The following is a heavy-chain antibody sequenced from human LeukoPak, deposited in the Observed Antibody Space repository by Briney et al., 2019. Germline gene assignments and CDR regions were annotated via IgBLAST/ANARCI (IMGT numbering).Heavy chain of an antibody. CDR3: ARERGKGWYPY. CDR2: INPVFGTT. V-gene: IGHV1-69*06. D-gene: IGHD2-15*01. Sequence: SVKVSCKAPGGALTSYAIDCVRQTPGQGLEWMGGINPVFGTTNYAQKFQGRLTFTADTSTSTVYMDLSSLRSEDTAIYFCARERGKGWYPYWGQGTLVTVSS. CDR1: GGALTSYA. J-gene: IGHJ1*01.